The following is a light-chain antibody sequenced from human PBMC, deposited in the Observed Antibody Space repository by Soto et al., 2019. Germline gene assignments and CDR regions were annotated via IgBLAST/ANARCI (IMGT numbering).Light chain of an antibody. Sequence: QSVLAQPASVSGSPGQSITISCTGTSSDVGGYNYVSWYQQRPGEAPKLMIFEVSNRPSGVSNRFSGSKSGNTASLTISGLQAEDEADYYCCSYRTINTLVFGGGTKVTVL. CDR3: CSYRTINTLV. J-gene: IGLJ2*01. V-gene: IGLV2-14*01. CDR2: EVS. CDR1: SSDVGGYNY.